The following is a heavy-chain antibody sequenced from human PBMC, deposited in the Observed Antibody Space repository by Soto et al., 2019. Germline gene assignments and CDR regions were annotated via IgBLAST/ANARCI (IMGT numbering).Heavy chain of an antibody. CDR3: AKLPLVLGLGCDC. CDR2: ISGSGDNT. D-gene: IGHD3-16*01. CDR1: GFTFSNYV. Sequence: EVHLLDSGGGLVQPGGSLRLSCAASGFTFSNYVMSWVRQAPGKGLEWVSSISGSGDNTYYADSVKGRFTISRDNSKNTLFLQMNSLRAEDTAVYYCAKLPLVLGLGCDCWGQGNLV. J-gene: IGHJ4*02. V-gene: IGHV3-23*01.